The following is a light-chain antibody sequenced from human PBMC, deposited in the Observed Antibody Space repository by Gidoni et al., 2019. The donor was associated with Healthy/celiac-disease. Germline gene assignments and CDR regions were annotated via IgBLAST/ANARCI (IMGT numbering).Light chain of an antibody. J-gene: IGKJ1*01. CDR2: GAS. CDR1: QSVSSN. CDR3: QQYNNWPQT. V-gene: IGKV3-15*01. Sequence: EIVMTPSPATLSVSPGERATLSCRANQSVSSNLAWYQQKPGQAPRLLIYGASTRATGIPARFSGSGSGTEFTLTISSLQSEDFAVYYCQQYNNWPQTFGQGTKVEIK.